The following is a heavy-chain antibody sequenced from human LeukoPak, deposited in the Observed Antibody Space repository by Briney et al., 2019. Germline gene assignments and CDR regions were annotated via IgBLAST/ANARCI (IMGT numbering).Heavy chain of an antibody. CDR1: GFTFSSYG. CDR3: AKDQWNPDF. D-gene: IGHD6-19*01. CDR2: VWDDGSSQ. Sequence: GRSLRLSCAASGFTFSSYGMHWVRQAPGKGLEWVAVVWDDGSSQNYADSVKGRFTISRDNSKNLVFLQMNSLRAEDTAVYYCAKDQWNPDFWGQGTLVSLSS. V-gene: IGHV3-33*06. J-gene: IGHJ4*02.